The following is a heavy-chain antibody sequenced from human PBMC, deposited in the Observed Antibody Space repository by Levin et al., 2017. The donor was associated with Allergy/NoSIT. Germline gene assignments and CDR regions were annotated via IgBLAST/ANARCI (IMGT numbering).Heavy chain of an antibody. CDR3: ARSPTVPYYYYMDV. V-gene: IGHV1-3*01. J-gene: IGHJ6*03. CDR1: GYTFTSYA. Sequence: EASVKVSCKASGYTFTSYAMHWVRQAPGQRLEWMGWINAGNSNTKYSQKFQGRVTITRDTSASTAYMELSSLRSEDTAVYYCARSPTVPYYYYMDVWGKGTTVTVSS. CDR2: INAGNSNT. D-gene: IGHD4-17*01.